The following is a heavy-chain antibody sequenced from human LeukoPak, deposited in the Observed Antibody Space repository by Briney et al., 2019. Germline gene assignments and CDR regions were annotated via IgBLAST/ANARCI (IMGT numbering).Heavy chain of an antibody. D-gene: IGHD3-10*01. V-gene: IGHV3-21*01. CDR1: GFTFSSYS. CDR3: ARAPHYITMVRGVIVGFDY. J-gene: IGHJ4*02. CDR2: ISSSSSYI. Sequence: GGSLRLSCAASGFTFSSYSMNWVRQAPGKGLEWVSSISSSSSYIYYADSVKGRFTISRDNAKNSLYLQVNSLRAEDTAVYYCARAPHYITMVRGVIVGFDYWGQGTLVTVSS.